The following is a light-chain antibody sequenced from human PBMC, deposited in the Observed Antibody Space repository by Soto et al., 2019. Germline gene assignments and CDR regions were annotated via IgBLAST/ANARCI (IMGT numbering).Light chain of an antibody. J-gene: IGLJ3*02. V-gene: IGLV1-44*01. CDR1: RFNIGSNT. Sequence: QSVLTQPPSASGTPGQRVTISCFGSRFNIGSNTVNWYQQVPGTAPKLLIYVSRNRPSGVPDRFSGSKSGTSASLAITGLQIDDEADYYCQSYDSSLRLAVFGGGTKLTVL. CDR3: QSYDSSLRLAV. CDR2: VSR.